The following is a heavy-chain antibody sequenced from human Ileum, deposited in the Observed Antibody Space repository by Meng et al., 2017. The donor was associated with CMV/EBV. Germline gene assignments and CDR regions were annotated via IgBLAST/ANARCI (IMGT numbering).Heavy chain of an antibody. D-gene: IGHD6-6*01. CDR1: SHRSGGYY. V-gene: IGHV4-31*02. CDR2: IYYSGST. Sequence: SHRSGGYYWSWIRQHPGKGLEWIGYIYYSGSTYYNPSLKSRVTISVDTSKNQFSLKLSSVTAADTAVYYCARGVEYSSSSGEEFDYWGQGTLVTVSS. CDR3: ARGVEYSSSSGEEFDY. J-gene: IGHJ4*02.